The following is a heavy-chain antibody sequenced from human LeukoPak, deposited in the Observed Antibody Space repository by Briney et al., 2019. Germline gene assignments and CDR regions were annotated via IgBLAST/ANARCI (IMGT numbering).Heavy chain of an antibody. CDR1: GFTFSSYA. CDR3: ARGRSSAGYGAIDY. V-gene: IGHV3-30-3*01. D-gene: IGHD4/OR15-4a*01. Sequence: GGSLRLSCAASGFTFSSYAMHWVRQAPGKGLEWVAVISYDGSNKYYADSVKGRFTISRDNSKNTLYLQMTSLRAEDTAVYYCARGRSSAGYGAIDYWGQGTLVTVSS. J-gene: IGHJ4*02. CDR2: ISYDGSNK.